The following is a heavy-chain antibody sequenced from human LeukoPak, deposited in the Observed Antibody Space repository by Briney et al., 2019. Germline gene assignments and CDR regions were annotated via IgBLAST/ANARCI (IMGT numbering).Heavy chain of an antibody. Sequence: PSETLSLTCTVSGGSISSYCWSWIRQPPEKGLEWIGDIYYSGSAYYNPSLKSRVTISVDTSKNQFFLRLSSVTAADTAVYFCTRGYRSGLAGYWGQGTLVTVSS. J-gene: IGHJ4*02. CDR1: GGSISSYC. CDR3: TRGYRSGLAGY. CDR2: IYYSGSA. D-gene: IGHD6-19*01. V-gene: IGHV4-59*08.